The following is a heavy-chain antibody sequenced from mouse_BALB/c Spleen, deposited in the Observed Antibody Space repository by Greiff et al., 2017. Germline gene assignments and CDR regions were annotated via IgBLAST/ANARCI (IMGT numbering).Heavy chain of an antibody. J-gene: IGHJ2*01. Sequence: QVHVKQSGPELVRPGVSVKISCKGSGYTFTDYAMHWVKQSHAKSLEWIGVISTYYGNTNYNQKFKGKATMTVDKSSSTAYMELARLTSEDSAIYYCARESYGRGYFDYWGQGTTLTVSS. V-gene: IGHV1-67*01. CDR2: ISTYYGNT. CDR3: ARESYGRGYFDY. CDR1: GYTFTDYA. D-gene: IGHD1-1*01.